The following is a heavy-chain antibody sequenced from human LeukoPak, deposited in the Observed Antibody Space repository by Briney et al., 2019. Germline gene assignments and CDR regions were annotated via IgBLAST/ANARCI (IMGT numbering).Heavy chain of an antibody. V-gene: IGHV4-59*01. D-gene: IGHD3-16*01. CDR2: IYYSGST. CDR1: GGSISSYY. Sequence: PSETLSLTCTVSGGSISSYYWSWIRQPPGKGLEWIGYIYYSGSTNYNPSLKSRVTISVDTSKNQFSLKLSSVTAADTAVYYCASVLGDDTFDIWGQGTMVTVSS. J-gene: IGHJ3*02. CDR3: ASVLGDDTFDI.